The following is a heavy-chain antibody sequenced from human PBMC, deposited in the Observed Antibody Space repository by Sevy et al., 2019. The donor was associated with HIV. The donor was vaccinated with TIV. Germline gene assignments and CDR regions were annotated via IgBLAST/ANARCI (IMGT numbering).Heavy chain of an antibody. V-gene: IGHV3-23*01. CDR3: AGGRYASSGSFDAFDI. CDR1: GFTFSSDA. Sequence: GGSLRLSCAASGFTFSSDAMSWVRQAPGKGLEWVSAISGSGGSTYYADSVKGRFTISRDNSKNTLYLQMNSLRTEDSAVYYCAGGRYASSGSFDAFDIWGQGTMVTVSS. J-gene: IGHJ3*02. D-gene: IGHD6-25*01. CDR2: ISGSGGST.